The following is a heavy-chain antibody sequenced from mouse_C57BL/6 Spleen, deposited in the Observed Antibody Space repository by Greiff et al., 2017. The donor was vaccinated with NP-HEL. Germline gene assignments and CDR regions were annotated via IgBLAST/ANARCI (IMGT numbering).Heavy chain of an antibody. CDR3: TKDAGGYYAMDY. J-gene: IGHJ4*01. V-gene: IGHV1-15*01. Sequence: VKLMESGAELVRPGASVTLSCKASGYTFTDYEMHWVKQTPVHGLEWIGAIDPETGGTAYNQKFKGKAILTADKSSSTAYMELRSLTSEDSAVYYCTKDAGGYYAMDYWGQGTSVTVSS. CDR1: GYTFTDYE. CDR2: IDPETGGT.